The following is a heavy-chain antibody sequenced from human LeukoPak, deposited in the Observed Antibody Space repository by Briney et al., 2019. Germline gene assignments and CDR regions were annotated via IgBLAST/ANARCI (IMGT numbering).Heavy chain of an antibody. Sequence: GSLRLSCAASGFTLRNYAMSWVRQPPGKGLEWIGEIYHSGSTNYNPSLKSRVSISVDKSKNQFSLKLSSVTAADTAVYYCARNFPTHYYDSSGFWDRWGQGTLVTVSS. D-gene: IGHD3-22*01. CDR3: ARNFPTHYYDSSGFWDR. V-gene: IGHV4-4*02. CDR2: IYHSGST. CDR1: GFTLRNYAM. J-gene: IGHJ5*02.